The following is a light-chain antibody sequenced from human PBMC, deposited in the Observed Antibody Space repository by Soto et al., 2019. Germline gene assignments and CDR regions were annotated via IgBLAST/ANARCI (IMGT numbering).Light chain of an antibody. V-gene: IGKV1-33*01. CDR3: QHYYNLPIT. CDR2: DAS. J-gene: IGKJ5*01. Sequence: DIQMTQSPSSLSASVGDRVTITCQASQDISNYLNWYQQKPGKAPKLLIYDASNLETGSPSRFSGSGSGTDFTFTISSPQPEDIAKSYYQHYYNLPITVGQGTRLEIK. CDR1: QDISNY.